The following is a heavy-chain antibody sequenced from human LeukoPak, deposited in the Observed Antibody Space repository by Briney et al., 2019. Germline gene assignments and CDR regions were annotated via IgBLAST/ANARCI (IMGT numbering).Heavy chain of an antibody. CDR3: ARASEIVATIRGYYFDY. V-gene: IGHV1-69*13. CDR2: IIPIFGTA. J-gene: IGHJ4*02. D-gene: IGHD5-12*01. Sequence: GASVKVSCKASGYTFTSYGISWVRQAPGQGLEWMGGIIPIFGTANYAQKFQGRVTITADESTSTAYMELSSLRSEDTAVYYCARASEIVATIRGYYFDYWGQGTLVTVSS. CDR1: GYTFTSYG.